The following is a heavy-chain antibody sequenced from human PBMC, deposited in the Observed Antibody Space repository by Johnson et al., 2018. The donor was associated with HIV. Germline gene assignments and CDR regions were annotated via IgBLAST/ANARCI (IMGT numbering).Heavy chain of an antibody. CDR1: GFTFSTYW. CDR2: INSDGRST. Sequence: VQLVESGGGLVQPGGSLRLSCAASGFTFSTYWMHWVRQAPGKGPVWVSRINSDGRSTTYADSVKGRFTISRDNAQNTLYLQMNSLRTEDTAVYYCAKETRDSRSAFDIWGQGTLVTVSS. V-gene: IGHV3-74*01. CDR3: AKETRDSRSAFDI. D-gene: IGHD3-22*01. J-gene: IGHJ3*02.